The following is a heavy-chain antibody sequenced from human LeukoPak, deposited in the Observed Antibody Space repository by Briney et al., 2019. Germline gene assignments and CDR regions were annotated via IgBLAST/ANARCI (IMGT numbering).Heavy chain of an antibody. V-gene: IGHV1-2*02. CDR3: AREEVIAAAGPTLDY. CDR2: INPNSGGT. Sequence: ASVKVSCKASGYTFTDYYMHWVRQAPGQGLEWMGWINPNSGGTNYAQKFQGRVTMARDTSISTAYMELSRLRSDDTAVFYCAREEVIAAAGPTLDYWGQGALVTVSS. D-gene: IGHD6-13*01. J-gene: IGHJ4*02. CDR1: GYTFTDYY.